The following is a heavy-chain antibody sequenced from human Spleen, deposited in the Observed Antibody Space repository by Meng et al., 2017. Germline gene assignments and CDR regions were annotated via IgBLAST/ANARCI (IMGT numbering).Heavy chain of an antibody. Sequence: GESLKISCAASGFSFSNAWMSWVRQAPGKGLEWVGRIKRKTDGGTTDYAAPVKGRFTISRDDSKNTLYLQMNSLKTEDTAVYYCTTDHVVRASGYWGQGTLVTVSS. CDR2: IKRKTDGGTT. V-gene: IGHV3-15*01. CDR1: GFSFSNAW. CDR3: TTDHVVRASGY. D-gene: IGHD3-10*01. J-gene: IGHJ4*02.